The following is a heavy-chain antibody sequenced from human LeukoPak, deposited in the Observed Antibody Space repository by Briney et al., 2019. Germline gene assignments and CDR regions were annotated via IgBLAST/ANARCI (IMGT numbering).Heavy chain of an antibody. V-gene: IGHV4-34*01. CDR1: GGSFSGYY. D-gene: IGHD1-1*01. J-gene: IGHJ4*02. Sequence: SETLTLTCAVDGGSFSGYYWSWIRQPPGKGLEWIGEINHSGSTNYNPSLKSRVTISVDTSKNQFSLKLSSVTAADTAVYYCARILVNWNDESYFDYWGQGTLVTVSS. CDR3: ARILVNWNDESYFDY. CDR2: INHSGST.